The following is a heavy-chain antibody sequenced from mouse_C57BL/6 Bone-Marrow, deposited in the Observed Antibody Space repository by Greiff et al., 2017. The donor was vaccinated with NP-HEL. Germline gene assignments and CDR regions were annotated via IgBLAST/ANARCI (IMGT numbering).Heavy chain of an antibody. CDR2: IDPEDGET. V-gene: IGHV14-2*01. Sequence: EVKLEESGAELVKPGASVKLSCTASGFNIKDYYMHWVKQRTEQGLEWIGRIDPEDGETKYAPKFQGKATITADTSSNTAYLQLSSLTSEDTAVYYCARDYGSFYYYAMDYWGQGTAVTVSS. CDR3: ARDYGSFYYYAMDY. CDR1: GFNIKDYY. D-gene: IGHD1-1*01. J-gene: IGHJ4*01.